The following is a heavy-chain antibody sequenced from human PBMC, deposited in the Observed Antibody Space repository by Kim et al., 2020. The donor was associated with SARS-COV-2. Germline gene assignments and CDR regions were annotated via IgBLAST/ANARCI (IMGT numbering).Heavy chain of an antibody. Sequence: GGSLRLSCAASGFTFSNYGMSWVRQAPGKWLEWVSSIGGGGAGTYYADSVKGRFTISRDNSKNTLFLQMNNLRVEDTALYYCAKGGASGYWGMDVWGQGTTVTVSS. CDR2: IGGGGAGT. D-gene: IGHD2-8*02. J-gene: IGHJ6*02. CDR3: AKGGASGYWGMDV. CDR1: GFTFSNYG. V-gene: IGHV3-23*01.